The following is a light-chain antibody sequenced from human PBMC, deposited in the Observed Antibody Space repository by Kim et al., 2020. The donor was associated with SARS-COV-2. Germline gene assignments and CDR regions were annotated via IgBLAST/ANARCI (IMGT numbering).Light chain of an antibody. V-gene: IGKV3-15*01. CDR3: QQYNDWPLIT. CDR1: QSVSNN. CDR2: GAS. J-gene: IGKJ4*01. Sequence: IVMTQSPATLSVSPGEGVTLSCRADQSVSNNLAWYQQQPGQAPRLLIHGASTRAAGIPARFSGSGSGTEFTLTISSPQSEDSAVYYCQQYNDWPLITFGGGTKVDIK.